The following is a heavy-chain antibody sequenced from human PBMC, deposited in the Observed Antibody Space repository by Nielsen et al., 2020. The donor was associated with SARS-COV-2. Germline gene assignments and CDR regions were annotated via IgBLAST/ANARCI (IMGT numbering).Heavy chain of an antibody. D-gene: IGHD4-17*01. Sequence: GESLKISCSASGFTLSSYAMHWVRQAPGKGLEYVSAISSNGGSTYYAGSVKGRFTISRDNSKNTLYLQMSSLRAEDTAVYYCVKGLRSSDYYYYYGMDVWGQGTTVTVSS. CDR1: GFTLSSYA. CDR2: ISSNGGST. CDR3: VKGLRSSDYYYYYGMDV. V-gene: IGHV3-64D*06. J-gene: IGHJ6*02.